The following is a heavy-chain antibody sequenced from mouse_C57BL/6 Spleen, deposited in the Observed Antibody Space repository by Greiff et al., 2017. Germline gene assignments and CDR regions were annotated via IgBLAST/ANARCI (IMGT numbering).Heavy chain of an antibody. CDR2: IDPETGGT. CDR3: TRCYYGSSYPPFAY. CDR1: GYTFTDYE. D-gene: IGHD1-1*01. J-gene: IGHJ3*01. Sequence: VQLKESGAELVRPGASVTLSCKASGYTFTDYEMHWVKQTPVHGLAWIGAIDPETGGTAYNQKFKGKAILTADKSSSTAYMELRSLTSEDSAVYYCTRCYYGSSYPPFAYWGQGTLVTVSA. V-gene: IGHV1-15*01.